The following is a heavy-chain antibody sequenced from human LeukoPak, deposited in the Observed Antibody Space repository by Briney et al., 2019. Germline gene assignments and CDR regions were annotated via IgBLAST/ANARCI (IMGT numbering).Heavy chain of an antibody. Sequence: PGGSPRLSCAASGFTFSSYGMHWVRQAPGKGLEWVAVIWSDGSNEYYADSVKGRFTISRDNSKNTLYLQMSSLRAVDTAVYYCARTYNIRYFDNWGQGTLVTVSS. CDR2: IWSDGSNE. V-gene: IGHV3-33*01. CDR1: GFTFSSYG. J-gene: IGHJ4*02. CDR3: ARTYNIRYFDN. D-gene: IGHD1-1*01.